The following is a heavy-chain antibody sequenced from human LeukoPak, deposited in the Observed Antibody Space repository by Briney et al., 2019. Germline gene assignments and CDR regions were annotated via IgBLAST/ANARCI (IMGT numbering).Heavy chain of an antibody. CDR1: AVSISHSNW. D-gene: IGHD3-9*01. CDR2: IYHSGST. CDR3: ASILDE. V-gene: IGHV4-4*02. J-gene: IGHJ4*02. Sequence: SETLSLICAVSAVSISHSNWWSWVRQSPGRGLEWIGEIYHSGSTNYNPSLESRVTISVDKSKNQFSLKPSSVTAADTAVYYCASILDEGGQGTLVTVSS.